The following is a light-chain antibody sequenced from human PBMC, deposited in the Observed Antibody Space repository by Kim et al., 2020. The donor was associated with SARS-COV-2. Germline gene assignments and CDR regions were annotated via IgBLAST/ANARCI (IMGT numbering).Light chain of an antibody. V-gene: IGKV2-28*01. CDR2: LGS. CDR3: MQALQTPLT. Sequence: DIVMTQSPLSLPVTPGEPASTSCRSSQSLLHSNGYNYLDWYLQKPGQSPQLLIYLGSNRASGVPDRFSGSGSGTDFTLKISRVEAEDVGVYYCMQALQTPLTFGQGTKLEI. J-gene: IGKJ2*01. CDR1: QSLLHSNGYNY.